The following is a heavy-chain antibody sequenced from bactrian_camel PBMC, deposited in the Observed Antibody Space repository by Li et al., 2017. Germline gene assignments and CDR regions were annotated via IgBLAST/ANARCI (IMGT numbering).Heavy chain of an antibody. CDR1: EYIYGS. J-gene: IGHJ6*01. CDR2: IDSAGSI. Sequence: HVQLVESGGGSVEAGGSLRLSCAASEYIYGSMAWFRQAPGKEREGVAGIDSAGSIRYADSVKDRFTISKDNARRTVYLQMNSLQPDDTAMYYCAAGLKWCRQGYPTADFRYLGQGTQVTVS. CDR3: AAGLKWCRQGYPTADFRY. D-gene: IGHD2*01. V-gene: IGHV3S53*01.